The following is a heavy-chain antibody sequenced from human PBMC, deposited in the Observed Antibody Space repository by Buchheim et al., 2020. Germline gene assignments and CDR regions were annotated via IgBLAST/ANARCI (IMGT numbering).Heavy chain of an antibody. J-gene: IGHJ4*02. Sequence: VQLQESGPGLVKPAQTLSLTCTVSGGSISSDYYWSWIRQPPGKGLEWIGYIYYSGSTYYNPSPQSRVSISVDTSKNQFSRKLSSVTAADTAVYYCAGLFYDSSGYTLRYWGQGTL. CDR3: AGLFYDSSGYTLRY. V-gene: IGHV4-30-4*01. CDR1: GGSISSDYY. CDR2: IYYSGST. D-gene: IGHD3-22*01.